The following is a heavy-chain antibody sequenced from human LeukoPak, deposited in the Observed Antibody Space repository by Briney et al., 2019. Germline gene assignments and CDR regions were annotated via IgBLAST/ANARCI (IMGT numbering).Heavy chain of an antibody. CDR1: GFIFSSYN. V-gene: IGHV3-48*04. J-gene: IGHJ3*02. CDR3: ARDDAYDSSGYYHHGDAFDI. D-gene: IGHD3-22*01. Sequence: PGGSLRLSCAASGFIFSSYNMNWVRQAPGKGLEWVSYISSSSSPIYYADSVKGRFTISRDNAMNTLYLQMNSLRAEDTAVYYCARDDAYDSSGYYHHGDAFDIWGQGTMVTVSS. CDR2: ISSSSSPI.